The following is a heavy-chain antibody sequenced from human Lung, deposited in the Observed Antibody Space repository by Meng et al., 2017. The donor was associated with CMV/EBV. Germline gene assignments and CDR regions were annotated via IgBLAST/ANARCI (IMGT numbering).Heavy chain of an antibody. D-gene: IGHD6-19*01. V-gene: IGHV1-2*02. Sequence: SXXVSXXASGYTFTGYFIHWVRQAPGQGLEWMGWINPNSGGTIYAQKFQGRFTMTRDTSITTAYLELSRLRSDDTAIYYCARGSVAGTAVEWFDPWGQGXLVTVSS. J-gene: IGHJ5*02. CDR3: ARGSVAGTAVEWFDP. CDR2: INPNSGGT. CDR1: GYTFTGYF.